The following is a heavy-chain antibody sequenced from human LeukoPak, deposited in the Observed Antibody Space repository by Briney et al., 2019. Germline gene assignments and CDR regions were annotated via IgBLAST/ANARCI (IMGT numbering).Heavy chain of an antibody. CDR2: INPSGSST. V-gene: IGHV1-46*01. Sequence: GASVKVSCKASGYTFTSYYMHWVRQAPGQGLEWMGIINPSGSSTSYAQKFQGRVTMTRDTSTSTVYMELSSLRSEDTAVYYCARRDYLIAAAGTTYAFDIWGQGTMVTVSS. CDR1: GYTFTSYY. J-gene: IGHJ3*02. D-gene: IGHD6-13*01. CDR3: ARRDYLIAAAGTTYAFDI.